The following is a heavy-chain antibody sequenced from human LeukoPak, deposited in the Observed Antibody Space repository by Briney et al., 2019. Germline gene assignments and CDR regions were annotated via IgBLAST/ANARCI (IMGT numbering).Heavy chain of an antibody. V-gene: IGHV3-7*03. CDR2: IKQDGSEK. J-gene: IGHJ5*02. CDR3: ARALGGCSSTTCDANWFDP. CDR1: GFTFSSYW. Sequence: GGSLRLSCAASGFTFSSYWMSWVRQAPGKGLEWVANIKQDGSEKYYVDSVKGRFTISRDNAKNSLYLQMNSLRAEDTAVYYCARALGGCSSTTCDANWFDPWGQGTLVTVSS. D-gene: IGHD2-2*01.